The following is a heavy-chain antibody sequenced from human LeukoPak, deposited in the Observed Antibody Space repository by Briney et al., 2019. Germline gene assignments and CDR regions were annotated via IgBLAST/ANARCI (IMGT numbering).Heavy chain of an antibody. Sequence: PSETLSLTCAVSGYSISSGYYWGWIRQPPGKGLEWIGSIYHSGSTYYNPSLKSRVTISVDTSKNQSSLKLSSVTAADTAVYYCARHEYGAVGYWGQGTLVTVSS. D-gene: IGHD4/OR15-4a*01. CDR3: ARHEYGAVGY. V-gene: IGHV4-38-2*01. J-gene: IGHJ4*02. CDR2: IYHSGST. CDR1: GYSISSGYY.